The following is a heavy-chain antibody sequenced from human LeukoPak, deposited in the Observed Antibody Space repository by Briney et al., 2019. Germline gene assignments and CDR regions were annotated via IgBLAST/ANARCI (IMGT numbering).Heavy chain of an antibody. CDR3: ARPFYYDNNGGEGMDV. D-gene: IGHD3-22*01. V-gene: IGHV3-23*01. J-gene: IGHJ6*02. CDR2: ISGSGGST. Sequence: GGSLRLSCIGTGFTFSSDAMGWVRQAPGKGLEWVSGISGSGGSTYYADSVKGRFTISRDNAKNSLYLQMNSLRAEDTAVYYCARPFYYDNNGGEGMDVWGQGTTVTVSS. CDR1: GFTFSSDA.